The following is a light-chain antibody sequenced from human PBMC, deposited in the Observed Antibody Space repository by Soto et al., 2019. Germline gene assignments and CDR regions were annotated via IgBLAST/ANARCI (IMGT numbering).Light chain of an antibody. CDR1: SGHSSYI. V-gene: IGLV4-60*02. Sequence: QLVLTQSSSASASLGSSVRLTCTLSSGHSSYIIAWHQQQPGNAPRYLMKLEGSGTYNKGSGVPDRFSGSCSGADRYLTISYLQFEDEAGYYCETWDSNTHWVFGGGTTLTVL. CDR3: ETWDSNTHWV. J-gene: IGLJ3*02. CDR2: LEGSGTY.